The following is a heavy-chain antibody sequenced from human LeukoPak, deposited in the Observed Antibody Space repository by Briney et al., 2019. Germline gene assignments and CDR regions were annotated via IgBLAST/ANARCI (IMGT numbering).Heavy chain of an antibody. J-gene: IGHJ3*02. D-gene: IGHD3-22*01. CDR1: GFTFSSYA. V-gene: IGHV3-23*01. CDR3: AKDISANYYDSSSSYDAFDI. Sequence: PGGSLRLSCAASGFTFSSYAMSWVRQAPGKGLEWVSAISGSGGSTYYADSVKGRFTISRDNSKNTLYLQMNSLRAEDTAVYYCAKDISANYYDSSSSYDAFDIWGQGTMVTVSS. CDR2: ISGSGGST.